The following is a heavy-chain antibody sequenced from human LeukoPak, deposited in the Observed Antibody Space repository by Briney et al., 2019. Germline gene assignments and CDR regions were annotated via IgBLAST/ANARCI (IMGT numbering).Heavy chain of an antibody. D-gene: IGHD2-21*02. V-gene: IGHV1-2*02. CDR2: INANNGGT. J-gene: IGHJ4*02. Sequence: ASVKVSCKASGYTFTGHYMQWVRQAPGQGLEWLGWINANNGGTNYAQKFQRRVTMTRDTSTSTVYMELSSLRSEDTAVYYCARDHYHKIHSVMVTAPDYWGQGTLVIVSS. CDR3: ARDHYHKIHSVMVTAPDY. CDR1: GYTFTGHY.